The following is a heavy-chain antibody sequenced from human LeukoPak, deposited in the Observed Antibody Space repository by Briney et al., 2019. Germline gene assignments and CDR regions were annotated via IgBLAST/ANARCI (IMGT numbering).Heavy chain of an antibody. Sequence: GGSLRLSCAASGFTFSSSAMGWVRQAPGKGLKWVSAISNNGGYTYYADSVQGRFTISRDNSKSTLCLQMNSLRAEDTAVYYCAKQLGYCSDGSCYFPYWGQGTLVTVSS. V-gene: IGHV3-23*01. CDR2: ISNNGGYT. CDR3: AKQLGYCSDGSCYFPY. D-gene: IGHD2-15*01. CDR1: GFTFSSSA. J-gene: IGHJ4*02.